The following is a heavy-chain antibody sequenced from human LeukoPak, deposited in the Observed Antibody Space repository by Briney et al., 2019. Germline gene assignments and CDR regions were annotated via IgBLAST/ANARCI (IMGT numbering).Heavy chain of an antibody. CDR2: INSDGSST. J-gene: IGHJ6*02. CDR3: ATVYYDFWSGYSDGMDV. CDR1: GFTFSSYW. V-gene: IGHV3-74*01. D-gene: IGHD3-3*01. Sequence: PGGSPRLSCAASGFTFSSYWMHWVRQAPGKGLVWVSRINSDGSSTSYADSVKGRFTISRDNAKNTLYLQMNSLRAEDTAVYYCATVYYDFWSGYSDGMDVWGQGTTVTVSS.